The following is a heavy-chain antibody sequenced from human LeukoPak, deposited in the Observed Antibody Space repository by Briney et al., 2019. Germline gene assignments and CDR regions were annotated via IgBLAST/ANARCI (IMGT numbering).Heavy chain of an antibody. CDR1: GGSISSYY. CDR3: ARGPAKYYDFWSGPYYYCYMDV. J-gene: IGHJ6*03. D-gene: IGHD3-3*01. V-gene: IGHV4-59*01. CDR2: IYYSGST. Sequence: KPSETLSLTCTVSGGSISSYYWSWIRQPPGKGLEWIGYIYYSGSTNYNPSLKSRVTISVDTSKNQFSLKLSSVTAADTAVYYCARGPAKYYDFWSGPYYYCYMDVWGKGTTVTVSS.